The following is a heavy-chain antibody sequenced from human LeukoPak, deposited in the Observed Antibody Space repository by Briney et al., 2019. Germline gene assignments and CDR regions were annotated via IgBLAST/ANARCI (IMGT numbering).Heavy chain of an antibody. D-gene: IGHD2-15*01. V-gene: IGHV1-2*02. CDR1: GYTFTGYY. CDR2: INPNSGGT. Sequence: ASVKVSCKASGYTFTGYYMHWVRQAPGQGLEWMGWINPNSGGTNYAQKFQGRVTMTRDTSISTTYMDLSRLTSDDTAVYFCARLVVTAATPFDYWGQGTLVTVSS. CDR3: ARLVVTAATPFDY. J-gene: IGHJ4*02.